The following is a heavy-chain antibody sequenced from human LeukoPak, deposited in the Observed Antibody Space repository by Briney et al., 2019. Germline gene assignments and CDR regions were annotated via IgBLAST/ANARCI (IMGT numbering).Heavy chain of an antibody. Sequence: SYCICWLSQLPGKGRLWMMILIYSTSGTRYNPSFKSGVTMSVDTSKNQFSLKLSSVTDADTAVYYCARFGRGYDSGGPLFDYWGQGTLVTVSS. CDR1: SYC. D-gene: IGHD3-22*01. CDR3: ARFGRGYDSGGPLFDY. J-gene: IGHJ4*02. CDR2: IYSTSGT. V-gene: IGHV4-59*10.